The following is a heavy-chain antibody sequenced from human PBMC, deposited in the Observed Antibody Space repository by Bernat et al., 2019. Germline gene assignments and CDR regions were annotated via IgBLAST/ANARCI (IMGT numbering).Heavy chain of an antibody. CDR2: IHSGGST. J-gene: IGHJ6*02. CDR3: ARDQGDGYNYGYYYGMDV. V-gene: IGHV3-66*01. D-gene: IGHD5-24*01. CDR1: GFTVSSNY. Sequence: EVQLVESGGGLVQPGGSLRLSCAASGFTVSSNYMSWVRQAPGKGLEWVSVIHSGGSTYYADSVKGRFTISRDNSKNTLYLQMNSLRAEDTAVYYCARDQGDGYNYGYYYGMDVWGQGTTVTVSS.